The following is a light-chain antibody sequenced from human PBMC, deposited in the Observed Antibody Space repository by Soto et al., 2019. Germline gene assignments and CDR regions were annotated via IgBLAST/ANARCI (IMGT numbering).Light chain of an antibody. CDR1: SVDIGTYNY. CDR2: EVN. Sequence: QSVLTQPASVSGSPGQSITISCTGTSVDIGTYNYISWYQHHPGKAPKLVIYEVNNRPSGVSNRFSGSKSGNTASLTISGLQAEDEADYYCSSYTSSRTLVEFGGGTKLTVL. CDR3: SSYTSSRTLVE. J-gene: IGLJ2*01. V-gene: IGLV2-14*01.